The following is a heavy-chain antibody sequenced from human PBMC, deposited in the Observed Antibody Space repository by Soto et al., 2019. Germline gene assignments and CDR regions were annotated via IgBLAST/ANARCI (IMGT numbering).Heavy chain of an antibody. J-gene: IGHJ4*02. CDR2: IYYSGNT. V-gene: IGHV4-30-4*01. D-gene: IGHD2-8*01. CDR3: ASFVGLLWGGVSPAESWGSYYFDN. CDR1: GDSITSGDYY. Sequence: SETLSLTCTVSGDSITSGDYYWSWIRQPPGKGLEWIGYIYYSGNTNYNPSLKSRVIMSVDTSKNQSSLKLTSVTAADTAVYYCASFVGLLWGGVSPAESWGSYYFDNWGQGTLVTVS.